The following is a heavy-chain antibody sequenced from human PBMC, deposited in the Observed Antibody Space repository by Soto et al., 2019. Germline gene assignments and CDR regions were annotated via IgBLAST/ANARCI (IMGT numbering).Heavy chain of an antibody. D-gene: IGHD2-8*02. J-gene: IGHJ4*02. Sequence: SETLSLTCAVYGGSFSGYYWTWIRQPPGTGLEWIGEINHSGSTNYNPSLKSRVTISVDTSKNQFSLKLTSVTAADTVVYYCARDKITGLFDYWGQGSLVTVSS. CDR1: GGSFSGYY. V-gene: IGHV4-34*01. CDR2: INHSGST. CDR3: ARDKITGLFDY.